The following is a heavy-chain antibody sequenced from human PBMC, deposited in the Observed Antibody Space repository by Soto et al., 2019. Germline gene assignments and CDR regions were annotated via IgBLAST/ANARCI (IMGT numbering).Heavy chain of an antibody. V-gene: IGHV1-18*01. CDR1: GYTFTTYG. Sequence: QVQLVQSGAEVKKPGASVKVSCEASGYTFTTYGISWVRQAPGQGLEWMGWISPYNGNTNYAQKFQGRVTMTTDTSTSTAYMDLRSLRSDDTAVYYCASGAPSWAYGMDVWGQGTTVTVSS. CDR2: ISPYNGNT. CDR3: ASGAPSWAYGMDV. J-gene: IGHJ6*02. D-gene: IGHD1-26*01.